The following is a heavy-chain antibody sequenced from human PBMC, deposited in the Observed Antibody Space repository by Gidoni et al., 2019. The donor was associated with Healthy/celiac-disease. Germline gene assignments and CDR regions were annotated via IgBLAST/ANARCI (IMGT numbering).Heavy chain of an antibody. D-gene: IGHD3-16*01. J-gene: IGHJ4*02. Sequence: KGLVWVSRINSDGSSTSYADSVKGRFTISRDNAKNTLYLQMNSLRAEDTAVYYCAPSRALGWGQGTLVTVSS. CDR3: APSRALG. V-gene: IGHV3-74*01. CDR2: INSDGSST.